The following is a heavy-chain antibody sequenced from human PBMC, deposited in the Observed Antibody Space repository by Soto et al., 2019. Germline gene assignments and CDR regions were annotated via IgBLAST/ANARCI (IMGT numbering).Heavy chain of an antibody. V-gene: IGHV1-69*12. CDR3: ARDKDRQQLGGNYYYILDV. D-gene: IGHD3-3*02. CDR1: GGTFSTSA. J-gene: IGHJ6*02. Sequence: QVQLMQSGAEVKKPGSSVKVSCTASGGTFSTSAISWVRQAPGEGLEWVGGIMPIFATPDYAQKFQGRVTISADESTATAYLELTSLTTDDTAVYYCARDKDRQQLGGNYYYILDVWGQGTAITVSS. CDR2: IMPIFATP.